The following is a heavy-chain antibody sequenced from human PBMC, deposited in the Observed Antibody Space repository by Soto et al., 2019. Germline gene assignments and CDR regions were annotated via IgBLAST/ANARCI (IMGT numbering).Heavy chain of an antibody. J-gene: IGHJ4*02. CDR3: ARSISDYVSTPSY. D-gene: IGHD4-17*01. CDR1: GGSFSGYY. V-gene: IGHV4-34*01. Sequence: SETLSLTCAVYGGSFSGYYWSWIRQPPGKGLEWIGEINHSGSTNYNPSLKSRVTISVDTSKNQFSLKLSSVTAADTAVYYCARSISDYVSTPSYWGQGTLVTVSS. CDR2: INHSGST.